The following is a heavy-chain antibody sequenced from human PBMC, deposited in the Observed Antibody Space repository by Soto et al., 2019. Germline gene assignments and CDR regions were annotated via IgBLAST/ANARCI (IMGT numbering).Heavy chain of an antibody. D-gene: IGHD4-4*01. V-gene: IGHV5-10-1*01. CDR1: EYSFTSYW. Sequence: GESLNTSCKCSEYSFTSYWISWVRQMPGKGLEWMVRIDPSDSYTNYSPSFQGHVTISADKSISTAYLQWSSLKASDTAMYYCARLRMTTHGMDVWGQGTTVTVSS. CDR2: IDPSDSYT. CDR3: ARLRMTTHGMDV. J-gene: IGHJ6*02.